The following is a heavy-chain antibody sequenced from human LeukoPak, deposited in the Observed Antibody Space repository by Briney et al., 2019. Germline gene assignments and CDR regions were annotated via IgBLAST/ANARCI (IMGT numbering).Heavy chain of an antibody. V-gene: IGHV3-20*04. CDR3: ARVPSIAARHFDY. J-gene: IGHJ4*02. D-gene: IGHD6-6*01. CDR2: INWNGGST. CDR1: GFTFDEYG. Sequence: PGGSLRLSCAASGFTFDEYGMSWVRQAPGKGLEWVSGINWNGGSTGYADSVKGRFTISRDDAKNSLYLQMNSLRAEDTALYYCARVPSIAARHFDYWGQGTLVTVSS.